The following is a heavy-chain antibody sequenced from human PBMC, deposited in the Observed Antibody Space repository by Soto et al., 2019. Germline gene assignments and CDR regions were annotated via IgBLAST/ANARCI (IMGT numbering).Heavy chain of an antibody. Sequence: PGGSLRLSCAASGLTFSSYAMSWVRQAPGKGLEWVSAISGSGGSTYYADSVKGRFTISRDNSKNTLYLQMNSLRAEDTAVYYCARVGYYGSGSHYYYYGMDVWGQGTTVTVSS. D-gene: IGHD3-10*01. J-gene: IGHJ6*02. CDR2: ISGSGGST. V-gene: IGHV3-23*01. CDR1: GLTFSSYA. CDR3: ARVGYYGSGSHYYYYGMDV.